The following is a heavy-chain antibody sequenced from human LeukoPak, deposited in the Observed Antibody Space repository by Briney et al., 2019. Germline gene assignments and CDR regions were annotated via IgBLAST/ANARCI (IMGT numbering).Heavy chain of an antibody. Sequence: GASVKVSCKASGYTFTGYYMHWVRQAPGQGLEGMGWINPNSGGTNYAQKFQGRVTMTRDTSISTAYMELSRLRSDDTAVYYCARVDIVVVPAASYWYFDLWGRGTLVTVSS. CDR2: INPNSGGT. V-gene: IGHV1-2*02. CDR3: ARVDIVVVPAASYWYFDL. D-gene: IGHD2-2*03. J-gene: IGHJ2*01. CDR1: GYTFTGYY.